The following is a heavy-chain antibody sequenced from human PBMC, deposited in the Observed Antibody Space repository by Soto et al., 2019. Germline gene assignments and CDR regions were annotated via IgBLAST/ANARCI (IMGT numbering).Heavy chain of an antibody. CDR2: IIPILGIA. CDR1: GGTFSSYT. CDR3: SGSYFNVGSGGHFDY. D-gene: IGHD3-10*01. Sequence: SVKVSCKASGGTFSSYTISWVRQAPGQGLEWMGRIIPILGIANYAQKFQGRVTITADKSTSTAYMELSSLRSEDTALYYCSGSYFNVGSGGHFDYWGQGTLVTVSS. V-gene: IGHV1-69*02. J-gene: IGHJ4*02.